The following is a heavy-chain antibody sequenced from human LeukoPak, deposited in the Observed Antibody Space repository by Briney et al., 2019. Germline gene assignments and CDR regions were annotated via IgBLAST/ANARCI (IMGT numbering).Heavy chain of an antibody. D-gene: IGHD6-19*01. CDR2: ISRDSNYI. CDR1: GFTFSSYW. CDR3: VMFETIAVAGPDY. J-gene: IGHJ4*02. V-gene: IGHV3-21*01. Sequence: GGSLRLSCAASGFTFSSYWMSWVRQAPGKGLEWVSSISRDSNYIFYADSVKGRFTISRDNTKNSLSLQMNSLRAEDTAVYYCVMFETIAVAGPDYWGQGTLVTVSS.